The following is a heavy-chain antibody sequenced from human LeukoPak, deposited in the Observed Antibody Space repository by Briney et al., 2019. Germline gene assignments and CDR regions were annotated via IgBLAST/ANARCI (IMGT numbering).Heavy chain of an antibody. Sequence: GGSLRLSCATSGFTFSNAWMNWVRQAPGKGLEWVSSISSSSSYIYYADSVKGRFTISRDNAKNSLYLQMNSLRAEDTAVYYCARDGYSGYDYRYYFDYWGQGTLVTVSS. CDR3: ARDGYSGYDYRYYFDY. CDR1: GFTFSNAW. J-gene: IGHJ4*02. D-gene: IGHD5-12*01. CDR2: ISSSSSYI. V-gene: IGHV3-21*01.